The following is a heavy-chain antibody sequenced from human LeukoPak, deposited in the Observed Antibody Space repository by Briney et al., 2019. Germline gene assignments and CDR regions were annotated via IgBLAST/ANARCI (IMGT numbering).Heavy chain of an antibody. CDR3: ARGAITRAYCSSTSCYRYYYGMDV. J-gene: IGHJ6*02. Sequence: SETLTLTCTVYGGSFSRYYWIWIRHPTGKGLEWVGEINHSESTNYNPSLKSRVTISVDTSKSQFSLKLSSVTAADTAVYYCARGAITRAYCSSTSCYRYYYGMDVWGQGTTVTVSS. CDR1: GGSFSRYY. V-gene: IGHV4-34*01. CDR2: INHSEST. D-gene: IGHD2-2*01.